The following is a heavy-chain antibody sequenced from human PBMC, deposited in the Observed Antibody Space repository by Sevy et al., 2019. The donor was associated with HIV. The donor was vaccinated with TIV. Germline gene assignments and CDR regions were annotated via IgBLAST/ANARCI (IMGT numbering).Heavy chain of an antibody. CDR2: ISGSGGST. D-gene: IGHD3-16*02. J-gene: IGHJ4*02. V-gene: IGHV3-23*01. Sequence: GGSLRLSCAASGFTFSSYAMSWVRQAPGKGLEWVSAISGSGGSTYYADSVKGRFTISRDNARKSLYLEMINLRVEDSGSYYGARRYFDVWGQGTLVTVSS. CDR3: ARRYFDV. CDR1: GFTFSSYA.